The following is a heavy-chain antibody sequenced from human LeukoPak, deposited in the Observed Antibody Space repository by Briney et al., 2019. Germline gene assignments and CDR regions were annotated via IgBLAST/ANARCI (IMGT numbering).Heavy chain of an antibody. D-gene: IGHD1-26*01. CDR1: GFTFSNYG. J-gene: IGHJ4*02. Sequence: GGSLRLSCAASGFTFSNYGMHRVRQAPGKGLEWVAVIWYDGSNKYYADSVKGRFTISRDNSKNTLYLQMNSLRAEDTAVYYCARDGGHSGSYSPDYWGQGTLVTVSS. CDR3: ARDGGHSGSYSPDY. V-gene: IGHV3-33*01. CDR2: IWYDGSNK.